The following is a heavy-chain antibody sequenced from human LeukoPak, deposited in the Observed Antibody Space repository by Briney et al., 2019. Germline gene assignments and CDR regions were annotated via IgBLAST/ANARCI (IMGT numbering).Heavy chain of an antibody. CDR2: IGFDGVIK. V-gene: IGHV3-30*07. J-gene: IGHJ4*02. CDR1: GFTFNNYP. CDR3: AKRGVVIRVILVGFHRQAYYFES. Sequence: GGSLRLSCAASGFTFNNYPMHWVRQAPGKGLEWVAVIGFDGVIKLYTDSVKGRFTISRDNPKNTLYLQMNSLRAEDTAVYFCAKRGVVIRVILVGFHRQAYYFESWGQGALVTVSS. D-gene: IGHD3/OR15-3a*01.